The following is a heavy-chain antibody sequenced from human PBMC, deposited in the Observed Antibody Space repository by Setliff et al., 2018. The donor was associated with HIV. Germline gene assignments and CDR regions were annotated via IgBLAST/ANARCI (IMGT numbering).Heavy chain of an antibody. V-gene: IGHV4-59*08. CDR3: ARHIVGPYAFDI. D-gene: IGHD1-26*01. J-gene: IGHJ3*02. CDR2: TSDSVTT. Sequence: PSETLSLTCTIHGGSVSGHYWSWIRQPPGKGLEWVGSTSDSVTTNYNPSLKSRVTISVDTSKNQFSLKLSSVTAADTAVYYCARHIVGPYAFDIWGQGTMVTVSS. CDR1: GGSVSGHY.